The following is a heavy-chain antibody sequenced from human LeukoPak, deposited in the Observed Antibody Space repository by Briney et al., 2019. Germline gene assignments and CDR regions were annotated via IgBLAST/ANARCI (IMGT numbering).Heavy chain of an antibody. CDR1: GGSFSGYY. CDR2: INHSGST. D-gene: IGHD4-4*01. V-gene: IGHV4-34*01. Sequence: SETLSLTCAVYGGSFSGYYWSWIRQPPGKGLEWIGEINHSGSTNYNPSLKSRVTISVDTSKNQFSLKLSSVTAADTAAYYCARGPYSNYASWFDPWGQGTLVTVSS. J-gene: IGHJ5*02. CDR3: ARGPYSNYASWFDP.